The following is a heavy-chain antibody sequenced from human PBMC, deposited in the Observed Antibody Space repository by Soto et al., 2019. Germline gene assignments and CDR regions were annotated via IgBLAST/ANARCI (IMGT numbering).Heavy chain of an antibody. V-gene: IGHV1-3*01. CDR2: INAANGNT. J-gene: IGHJ6*02. Sequence: EASVKVSCKASGGTFSSYAISWVRQAPGQGLEWMGWINAANGNTKYSQTFQGRVTVTRSTSASIAYMELSSLTSDDTAVYYCVSSGRVVAGMDVWGQGTTVTVSS. D-gene: IGHD3-22*01. CDR1: GGTFSSYA. CDR3: VSSGRVVAGMDV.